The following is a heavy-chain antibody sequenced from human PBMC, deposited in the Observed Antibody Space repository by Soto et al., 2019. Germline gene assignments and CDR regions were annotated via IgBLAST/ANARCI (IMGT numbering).Heavy chain of an antibody. Sequence: QTLSLSWAISGYSVSSNSAAWNLIRQSPLRGLEWLGRTYYRSKWYRDYAESVKSRLTISADTSKSQFSLQLKSVTPEDTAVYYCARGSGADDGFDIWGQGTMVTVS. V-gene: IGHV6-1*01. CDR2: TYYRSKWYR. CDR3: ARGSGADDGFDI. J-gene: IGHJ3*02. CDR1: GYSVSSNSAA. D-gene: IGHD7-27*01.